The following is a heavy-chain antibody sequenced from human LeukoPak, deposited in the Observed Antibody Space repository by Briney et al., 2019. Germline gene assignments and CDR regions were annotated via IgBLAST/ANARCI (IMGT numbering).Heavy chain of an antibody. CDR3: ANTKQFEY. D-gene: IGHD1-1*01. CDR2: ITSSSSSI. Sequence: GGSLRLSCAASGFTFSSYNMNWVRQAPGKGLEWVSSITSSSSSIYYADSVKGRFTISRDNAKNSLFLQMNSLRAEDTAVYYCANTKQFEYWGQGTLVTVSS. J-gene: IGHJ4*02. CDR1: GFTFSSYN. V-gene: IGHV3-21*01.